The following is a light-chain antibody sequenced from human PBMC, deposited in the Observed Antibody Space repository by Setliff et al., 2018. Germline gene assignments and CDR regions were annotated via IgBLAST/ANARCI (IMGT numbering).Light chain of an antibody. Sequence: SYELTQPPSVSVAPGRTARIPCGGANIGAKSVHWYQHRAGQAPVLVVYDDTDRPSGIPERFSGSNSGNTATLTISRVEAGDEADYYCQVWNSETCPDVFGSGTKVTVL. J-gene: IGLJ1*01. CDR1: NIGAKS. CDR3: QVWNSETCPDV. CDR2: DDT. V-gene: IGLV3-21*03.